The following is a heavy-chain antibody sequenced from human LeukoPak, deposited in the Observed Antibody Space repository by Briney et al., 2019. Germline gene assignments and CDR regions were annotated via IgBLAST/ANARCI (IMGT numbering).Heavy chain of an antibody. CDR2: ISGTDGTT. CDR3: AKALYDSGAYSFDY. D-gene: IGHD3-22*01. J-gene: IGHJ4*02. V-gene: IGHV3-23*01. CDR1: GFTLSSYA. Sequence: PGGSLRLSCAASGFTLSSYAMTWVRQAPGEGLEWVSAISGTDGTTYYADSVKGRFTISRDNSKNTLYLQMNSLRAEDTALYYCAKALYDSGAYSFDYWGQGTLVTVSS.